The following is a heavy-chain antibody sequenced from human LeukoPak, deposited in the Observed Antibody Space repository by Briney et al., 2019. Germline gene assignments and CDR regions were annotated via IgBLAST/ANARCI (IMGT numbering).Heavy chain of an antibody. J-gene: IGHJ3*02. CDR1: GGSFSGYY. Sequence: SETLSLTCAVYGGSFSGYYWSWIRQPPGKGLEWIGEINHSGSTNYNPSLKSRVTISVDKSKNQFSLKLSSVTAADTAVYYCASGYYYDSSGYDAFDIWGQGTMVTVSS. D-gene: IGHD3-22*01. CDR3: ASGYYYDSSGYDAFDI. V-gene: IGHV4-34*01. CDR2: INHSGST.